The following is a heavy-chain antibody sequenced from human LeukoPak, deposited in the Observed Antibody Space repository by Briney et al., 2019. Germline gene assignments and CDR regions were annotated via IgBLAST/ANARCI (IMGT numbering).Heavy chain of an antibody. CDR2: IYYSGST. CDR3: ARGDYGDYVRYFDY. Sequence: SETLSLTCTVSGGSISSYYWSWIRQPPGKGLEWIGYIYYSGSTNYNPSLKSRVTISVDTSKNQSSLKLSSVTAADTAVYYCARGDYGDYVRYFDYWGQGTLVTVSS. V-gene: IGHV4-59*01. CDR1: GGSISSYY. D-gene: IGHD4-17*01. J-gene: IGHJ4*02.